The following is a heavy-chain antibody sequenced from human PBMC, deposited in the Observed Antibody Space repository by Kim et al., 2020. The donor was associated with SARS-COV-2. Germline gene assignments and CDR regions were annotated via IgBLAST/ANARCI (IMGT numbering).Heavy chain of an antibody. J-gene: IGHJ5*02. CDR3: ARHEDKYKLLRNWFDP. V-gene: IGHV4-39*01. Sequence: SETLSLTCTVSGGSISSSSYYWGWIRQPPGKGLEWIGSIYYSGSTSYNPSLKSRVTISVDTSKNQFSLKLSSVTAADTAVYYCARHEDKYKLLRNWFDPWGQGTLVTVSS. CDR2: IYYSGST. D-gene: IGHD2-2*01. CDR1: GGSISSSSYY.